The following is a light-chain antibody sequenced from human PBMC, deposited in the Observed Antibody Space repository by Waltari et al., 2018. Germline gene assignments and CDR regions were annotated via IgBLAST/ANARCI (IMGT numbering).Light chain of an antibody. Sequence: DIVMTQSPDSLAVSLGERATFNCKSSQSVLYTANNKNYLAWYQQKPGQSPKLLIYWASTRESGVPDRCNGSVSGTDFTLTISSLQAEDVAVYYCQQYYSTLITFGQGTRLEIK. V-gene: IGKV4-1*01. J-gene: IGKJ5*01. CDR2: WAS. CDR3: QQYYSTLIT. CDR1: QSVLYTANNKNY.